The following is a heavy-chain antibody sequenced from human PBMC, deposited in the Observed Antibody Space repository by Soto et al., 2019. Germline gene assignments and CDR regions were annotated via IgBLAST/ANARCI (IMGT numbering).Heavy chain of an antibody. CDR3: ARGDASSGTYWFDY. D-gene: IGHD3-10*01. CDR1: GYTFFAYY. V-gene: IGHV1-46*01. Sequence: VQLIQSGTEVKKSGASVKISCQASGYTFFAYYMNWVRQAPGQGLEWMGMINPSGGTATYAQSFRDRLTVTRNTAARTVYMELRTLRPEDTAVYYCARGDASSGTYWFDYWGQGTLVTASA. J-gene: IGHJ4*02. CDR2: INPSGGTA.